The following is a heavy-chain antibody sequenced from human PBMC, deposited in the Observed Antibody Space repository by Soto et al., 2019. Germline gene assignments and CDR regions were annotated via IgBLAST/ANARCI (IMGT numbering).Heavy chain of an antibody. Sequence: QVQLQESGPGLVKPSETLSLTCTVSSGSIINYYWSWIRQPPGKGLEWIGFIYYSGSTNYNSFLKSRVTMSVDMSRQQLSLKLHSATAPDTAFYYCASRFTLATTTGDAFDLWGQGTVVTVSS. CDR1: SGSIINYY. D-gene: IGHD1-26*01. J-gene: IGHJ3*01. V-gene: IGHV4-59*01. CDR2: IYYSGST. CDR3: ASRFTLATTTGDAFDL.